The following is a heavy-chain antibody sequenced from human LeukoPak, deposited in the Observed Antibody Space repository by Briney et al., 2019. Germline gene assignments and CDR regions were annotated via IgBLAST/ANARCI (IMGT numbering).Heavy chain of an antibody. CDR1: GFTFSNYW. CDR3: ARGGSSWYPFAY. V-gene: IGHV3-7*01. Sequence: GGSLRLSCAASGFTFSNYWMNWVRQAPGKGLEWVANIKQDGNEKYYVDSVKGRFTISRDDAKNSLYLQMNSLRAEDTAVYYCARGGSSWYPFAYWGQGTLVTVSS. J-gene: IGHJ1*01. CDR2: IKQDGNEK. D-gene: IGHD6-13*01.